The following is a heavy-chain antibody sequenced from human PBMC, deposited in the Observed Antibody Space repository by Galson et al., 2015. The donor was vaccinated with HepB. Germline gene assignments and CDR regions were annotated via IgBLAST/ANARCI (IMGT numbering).Heavy chain of an antibody. CDR3: ARQLRSIVGATTPFDY. J-gene: IGHJ4*02. CDR1: GGSISSYY. V-gene: IGHV4-59*08. Sequence: SETLSLTCTVSGGSISSYYWSWIRQPPGKGLEWIGYIYYSGSTNYNPSLKSRVTISVDTSKNQFSLKLTSVTAADTAVYYCARQLRSIVGATTPFDYWGQGTLVTVSS. D-gene: IGHD1-26*01. CDR2: IYYSGST.